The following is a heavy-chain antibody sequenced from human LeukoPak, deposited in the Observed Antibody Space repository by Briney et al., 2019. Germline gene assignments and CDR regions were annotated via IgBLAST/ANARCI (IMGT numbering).Heavy chain of an antibody. V-gene: IGHV1-18*01. J-gene: IGHJ4*02. D-gene: IGHD3-9*01. CDR2: ISAYNGNT. Sequence: ASVKVSCKASGYTFTSYGISWVRQAPGQGLEWMGWISAYNGNTNYAQKLQGRVTMTTDTSTSTAYMELRGLRSDDTAVYYCARDLGGDYDILTGYSYWGQGTLVTVSS. CDR1: GYTFTSYG. CDR3: ARDLGGDYDILTGYSY.